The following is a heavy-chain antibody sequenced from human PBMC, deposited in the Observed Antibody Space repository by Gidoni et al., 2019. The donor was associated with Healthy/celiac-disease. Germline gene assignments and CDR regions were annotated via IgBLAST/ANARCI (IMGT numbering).Heavy chain of an antibody. Sequence: QVQLVESGGGVVQPGRSLRRSCAASGFTFSSYGMHWVRQAPGKGLEWVAVIWYDGSNKYYADSVKGRFTISRDNSKNTLYLQMNSLRAEDTAVYYCAKDTQWLVPLYYFDYWGQGTLVTVSS. CDR2: IWYDGSNK. D-gene: IGHD6-19*01. CDR3: AKDTQWLVPLYYFDY. V-gene: IGHV3-33*06. J-gene: IGHJ4*02. CDR1: GFTFSSYG.